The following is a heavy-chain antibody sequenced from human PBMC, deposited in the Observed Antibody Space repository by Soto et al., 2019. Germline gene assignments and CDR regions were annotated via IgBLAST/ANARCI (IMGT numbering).Heavy chain of an antibody. CDR1: GGSITSSNYY. V-gene: IGHV4-39*01. CDR2: IHYGGAT. CDR3: AKTGEGIIWNGVFDI. J-gene: IGHJ3*02. D-gene: IGHD2-8*01. Sequence: QLEVQESGPGLVQPSETLSLMFTVSGGSITSSNYYWVWIRQSPAKGLEWLGSIHYGGATYYNPSLRGRLTISADTSRNQVSLRLTSVTAADAAVYYCAKTGEGIIWNGVFDIWGHGTMVTVSS.